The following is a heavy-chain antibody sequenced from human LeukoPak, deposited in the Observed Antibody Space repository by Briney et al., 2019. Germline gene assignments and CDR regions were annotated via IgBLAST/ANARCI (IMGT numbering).Heavy chain of an antibody. CDR1: GFTFSDYY. CDR2: ISSSGSTI. CDR3: AREYEGSSTWSHSGGMDV. Sequence: NAGGSLRLSCAASGFTFSDYYMSWIRQAPGKGLEWVSYISSSGSTIYYADSVKGRFTISRDNAKNSLYLQMNSLRAEDTAVYYCAREYEGSSTWSHSGGMDVWGQGTTVTVSS. D-gene: IGHD6-13*01. J-gene: IGHJ6*02. V-gene: IGHV3-11*04.